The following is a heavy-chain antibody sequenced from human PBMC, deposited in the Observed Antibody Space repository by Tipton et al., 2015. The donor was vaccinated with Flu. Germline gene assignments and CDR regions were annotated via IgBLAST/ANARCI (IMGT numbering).Heavy chain of an antibody. J-gene: IGHJ1*01. V-gene: IGHV3-21*01. CDR1: GFTFSSYS. Sequence: SLRLSCAASGFTFSSYSMNWVRQAPGKGLEWVSSISSSSSYIYYADSVKGRFTIPRDNAKNSLYLQMNSLRAEDTAVYYCARESDSSGYSDYFQHWGQGTLVTVSS. CDR2: ISSSSSYI. CDR3: ARESDSSGYSDYFQH. D-gene: IGHD3-22*01.